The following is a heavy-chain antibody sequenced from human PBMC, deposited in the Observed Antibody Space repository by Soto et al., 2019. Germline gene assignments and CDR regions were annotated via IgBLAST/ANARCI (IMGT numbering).Heavy chain of an antibody. D-gene: IGHD3-16*01. V-gene: IGHV4-30-2*01. CDR3: ARVGDYVWGSNPEEVDY. CDR1: GGSISSGGYS. Sequence: QLQLQESGSGLVKPSQTLSLTCAVSGGSISSGGYSWSWIRQPPGKGLEWIGYIYHSGSTYYNPCLQSRVSISVDRSKNQFSLKLSSVTAADTDVYYYARVGDYVWGSNPEEVDYWGEETLVTDSS. J-gene: IGHJ4*02. CDR2: IYHSGST.